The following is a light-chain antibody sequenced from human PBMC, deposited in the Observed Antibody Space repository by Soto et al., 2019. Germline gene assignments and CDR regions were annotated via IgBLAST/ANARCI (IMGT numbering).Light chain of an antibody. J-gene: IGKJ2*01. Sequence: IQVTQSPSSLSASVGDRVTVTCRASQSISGYLNWYQQKPGKAPKLLIYAAASLQSGVPSRFSGSGSGTDFTLTITTLQPEDFAPYYCQQSYSTPYTFGQGTKLEIK. V-gene: IGKV1-39*01. CDR3: QQSYSTPYT. CDR2: AAA. CDR1: QSISGY.